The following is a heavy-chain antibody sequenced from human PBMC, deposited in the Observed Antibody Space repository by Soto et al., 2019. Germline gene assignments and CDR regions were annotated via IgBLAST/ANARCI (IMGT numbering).Heavy chain of an antibody. Sequence: VASVKVSCKASGCTFTSYGISWVRQAPGQGLEWMGWISAYNGNTNYAQKLQGRVTMTTDTSTSTAYMELRSLRSDDTAVYYCATVKVPRGLLLWLRDYYYYGMDVWGQGNTVTVSS. J-gene: IGHJ6*02. CDR2: ISAYNGNT. V-gene: IGHV1-18*04. D-gene: IGHD3-10*01. CDR1: GCTFTSYG. CDR3: ATVKVPRGLLLWLRDYYYYGMDV.